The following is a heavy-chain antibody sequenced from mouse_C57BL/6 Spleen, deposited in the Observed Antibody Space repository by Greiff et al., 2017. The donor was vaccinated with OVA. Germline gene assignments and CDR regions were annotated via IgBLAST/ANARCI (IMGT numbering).Heavy chain of an antibody. J-gene: IGHJ2*01. V-gene: IGHV1-82*01. CDR3: ARRTTVVAPYFDY. CDR2: IYPGDGDT. D-gene: IGHD1-1*01. CDR1: GYAFSSSW. Sequence: QVQLQQSGPELVKPGASVKISCKASGYAFSSSWMNWVKQRPGKGLEWIGRIYPGDGDTNYNGKFKGKATLTADKSSSTAYMQLSSLTSEDSAVYFCARRTTVVAPYFDYWGQGTTLTVSS.